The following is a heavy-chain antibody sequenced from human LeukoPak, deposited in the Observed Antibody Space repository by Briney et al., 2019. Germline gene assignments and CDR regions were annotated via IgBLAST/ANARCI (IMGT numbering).Heavy chain of an antibody. V-gene: IGHV3-48*03. CDR2: ISSSGSTI. D-gene: IGHD4-17*01. J-gene: IGHJ4*02. CDR3: VRDGRGDYPKFDL. Sequence: GGSLRLSCAASGFTFSSYEMNWVRQAPGKGLEWVSYISSSGSTIYYADSVKGRFTISRDNARNTLILEMNSLTAEDTAVYYCVRDGRGDYPKFDLWGQGALVTVSS. CDR1: GFTFSSYE.